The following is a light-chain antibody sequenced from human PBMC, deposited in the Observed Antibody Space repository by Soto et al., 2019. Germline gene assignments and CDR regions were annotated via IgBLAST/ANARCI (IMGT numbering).Light chain of an antibody. V-gene: IGLV1-40*01. Sequence: QSVLTQPPSVSVAPGQRVTISCTGSSSNIGAGYDVHWYQQLPGTAPKLLIYGNSNRPSGVPDRFSGSKSGTSASLVITGLQAEDEADYYCQSYDSSLSGVVFGGGTKLTVL. CDR1: SSNIGAGYD. CDR2: GNS. CDR3: QSYDSSLSGVV. J-gene: IGLJ2*01.